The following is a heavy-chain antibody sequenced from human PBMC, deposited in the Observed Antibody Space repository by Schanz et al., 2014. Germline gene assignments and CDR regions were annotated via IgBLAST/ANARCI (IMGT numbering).Heavy chain of an antibody. D-gene: IGHD6-13*01. V-gene: IGHV3-23*04. CDR3: AKDLAAVGVFDY. CDR1: GFTFSNYA. J-gene: IGHJ4*02. Sequence: EVQLVESGGGLVQPGGSLRLSCAASGFTFSNYAMGWVRQTPGKGLEWVSTLSGSGTTTYYADSVKGRFTISRDNSKNTLDLQMNSLRAEDTAIYYCAKDLAAVGVFDYWGQGSLVTVSP. CDR2: LSGSGTTT.